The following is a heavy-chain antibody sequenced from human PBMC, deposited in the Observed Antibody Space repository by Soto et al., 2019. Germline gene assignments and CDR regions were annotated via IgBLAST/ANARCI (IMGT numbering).Heavy chain of an antibody. CDR2: ISRSGSTI. Sequence: GGSLRLSCAASGLTFSSYEMNWVRQAPGKGLEWVSYISRSGSTIYYADSVKGRVTISRDNAKNSLYLQMNSLRAEDTAVYCCARDGRIRRPDWYFDLWGRGTLVTVSS. J-gene: IGHJ2*01. CDR3: ARDGRIRRPDWYFDL. D-gene: IGHD2-15*01. V-gene: IGHV3-48*03. CDR1: GLTFSSYE.